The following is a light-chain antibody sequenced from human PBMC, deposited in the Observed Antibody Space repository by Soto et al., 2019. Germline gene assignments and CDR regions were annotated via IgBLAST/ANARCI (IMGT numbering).Light chain of an antibody. CDR1: QTISSW. Sequence: DIQMTQSPSTLSGSVGDRVTITCRASQTISSWLAWCQQKPGKAPKLLIYKASTLKSGVPSRFSGSGSGTEFTLTISSLQPDDFATYYCQQYNSSPWTFGQGTKVDIK. CDR3: QQYNSSPWT. CDR2: KAS. V-gene: IGKV1-5*03. J-gene: IGKJ1*01.